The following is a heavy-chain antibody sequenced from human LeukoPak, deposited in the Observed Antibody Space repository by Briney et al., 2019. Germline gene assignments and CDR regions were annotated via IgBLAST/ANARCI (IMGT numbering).Heavy chain of an antibody. CDR3: ARGPDWIGEMATNGFDP. D-gene: IGHD5-24*01. V-gene: IGHV1-2*02. J-gene: IGHJ5*02. CDR1: GYTLTGYF. CDR2: INPNNGDT. Sequence: ASVKVSCKASGYTLTGYFMHWVRQAPGQGLEWMGWINPNNGDTNYAQKFQGRITMTRDMSTSTVYMEVSSLRSEDTAVYYCARGPDWIGEMATNGFDPWGQGTLVTVSS.